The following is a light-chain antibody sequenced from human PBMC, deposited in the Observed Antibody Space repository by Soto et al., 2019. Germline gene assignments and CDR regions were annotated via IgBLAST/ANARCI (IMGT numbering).Light chain of an antibody. CDR2: AAS. CDR3: QQANIFPIT. V-gene: IGKV1D-12*01. Sequence: DIQLTQSPSSVSASVGDRVTITCRASQGRSSWLAWYQQKPGKAPKLLIYAASTLQSGVPSRFSGSGSGTDFTLTISSLQPEDFATYYCQQANIFPITFGQGTRLEIK. CDR1: QGRSSW. J-gene: IGKJ5*01.